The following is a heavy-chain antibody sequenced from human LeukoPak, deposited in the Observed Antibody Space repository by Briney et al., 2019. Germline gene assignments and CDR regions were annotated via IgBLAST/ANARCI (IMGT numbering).Heavy chain of an antibody. CDR1: GGSFSGYN. J-gene: IGHJ4*02. CDR2: INHSGST. Sequence: SETLSLTCAVYGGSFSGYNWSWIRQPPGKGLEWIGEINHSGSTNYNPSLKSRVTISVDTSKNQFSLNLSSVTAADTAVYYCARDPPLVATPDSLDYWGQGTLVTVSS. V-gene: IGHV4-34*01. D-gene: IGHD2-15*01. CDR3: ARDPPLVATPDSLDY.